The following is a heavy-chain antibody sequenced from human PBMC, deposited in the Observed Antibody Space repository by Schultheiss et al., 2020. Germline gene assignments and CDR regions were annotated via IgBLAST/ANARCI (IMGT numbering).Heavy chain of an antibody. D-gene: IGHD6-13*01. J-gene: IGHJ4*02. V-gene: IGHV4-39*07. CDR2: IYYSGST. CDR1: GGSISSYY. CDR3: ARGCGSSWAY. Sequence: SETLSLTCAVSGGSISSYYWSWIRQPPGKGLEWIGSIYYSGSTYYNPSLKSRVTISVDTSKNQFSLKLSSVTAADTAVYYCARGCGSSWAYWGQGTLVTVSS.